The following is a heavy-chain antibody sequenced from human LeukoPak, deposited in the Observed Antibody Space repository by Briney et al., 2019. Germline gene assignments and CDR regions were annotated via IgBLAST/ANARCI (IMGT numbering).Heavy chain of an antibody. Sequence: GGSLRLSCAASGFTFDDYAMHWVRQAPGKGLEWVSLISWDGGSTYYADSVKGRFTISGDNSKNSLYLQMNSLRAEDTALYYCAKGPRSSSGLYYYYYMDVWGKGTTVTVSS. CDR2: ISWDGGST. D-gene: IGHD6-19*01. CDR1: GFTFDDYA. V-gene: IGHV3-43D*04. CDR3: AKGPRSSSGLYYYYYMDV. J-gene: IGHJ6*03.